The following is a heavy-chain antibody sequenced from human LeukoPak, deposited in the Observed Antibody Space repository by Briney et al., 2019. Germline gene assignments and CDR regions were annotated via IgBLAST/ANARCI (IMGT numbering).Heavy chain of an antibody. CDR1: GFTFRSYA. Sequence: GGSLRLSCAASGFTFRSYAMSWVRQAPGKGLEWVSVISGSGGSTYYADSVKGRFTISRDNSKNTLYLQMNSLRAEDTAVYYCAKVRGGWFDPWGQGTLVTVSS. CDR3: AKVRGGWFDP. J-gene: IGHJ5*02. CDR2: ISGSGGST. V-gene: IGHV3-23*01.